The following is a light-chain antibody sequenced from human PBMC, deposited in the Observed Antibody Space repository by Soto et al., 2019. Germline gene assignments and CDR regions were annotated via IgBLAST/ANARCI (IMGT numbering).Light chain of an antibody. CDR1: QGTSNY. CDR3: QMYNSAPTWT. V-gene: IGKV1-27*01. J-gene: IGKJ1*01. Sequence: DIQMTQSPSSLSASVGDRVTITCRASQGTSNYLAWYQQKPGKVPKLLIYAASTLQSGVPSRFRGSGSGTYFTLTINSLQPEDVATYYCQMYNSAPTWTLGQGTKVEIK. CDR2: AAS.